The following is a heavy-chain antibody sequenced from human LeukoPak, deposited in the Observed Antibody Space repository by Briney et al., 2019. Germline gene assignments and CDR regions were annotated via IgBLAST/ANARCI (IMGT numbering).Heavy chain of an antibody. CDR3: ARKSGYFGAFNI. Sequence: GESLKISCQGSGLRFASHWIGWVGQMPGKGLEWMGIIYPGDSDTRYSPSFQGQVTISADKSINTTYLQWSSLEASDTAIYYCARKSGYFGAFNIWGQGTMVTVSS. V-gene: IGHV5-51*01. CDR1: GLRFASHW. J-gene: IGHJ3*02. D-gene: IGHD5-12*01. CDR2: IYPGDSDT.